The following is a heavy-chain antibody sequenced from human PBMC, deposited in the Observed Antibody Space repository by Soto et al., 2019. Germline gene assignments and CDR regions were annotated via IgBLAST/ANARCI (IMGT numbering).Heavy chain of an antibody. V-gene: IGHV3-30*03. CDR1: GFNFNNYN. CDR2: GSYEGNNK. CDR3: VRAGSTTGTPYSFHYYDMDV. J-gene: IGHJ6*02. Sequence: QVQLVESGGGVVQPGRSLRLSCAASGFNFNNYNLYWVRRAPGTGLEWVAVGSYEGNNKYYGDSVKGRFTISKDESKTTVYLQMTNQRSEDTATYYCVRAGSTTGTPYSFHYYDMDVWGLGTTVTVSS. D-gene: IGHD2-2*01.